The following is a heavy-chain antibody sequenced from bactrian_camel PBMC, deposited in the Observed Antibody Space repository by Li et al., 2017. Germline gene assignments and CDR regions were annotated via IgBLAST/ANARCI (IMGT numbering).Heavy chain of an antibody. V-gene: IGHV3S67*01. Sequence: VESGGGSVQAGGSLRLSCVASGYMYQSYCMGWFRQAPGKEREGVASLSRDRRRDYTDSVKGRFTISLDIAKNSLVLEMNSLRPEDTALYYCAAVRAYLCYIRESDYTDWGQGTQVTVS. J-gene: IGHJ4*01. CDR3: AAVRAYLCYIRESDYTD. CDR1: GYMYQSYC. CDR2: LSRDRRR. D-gene: IGHD2*01.